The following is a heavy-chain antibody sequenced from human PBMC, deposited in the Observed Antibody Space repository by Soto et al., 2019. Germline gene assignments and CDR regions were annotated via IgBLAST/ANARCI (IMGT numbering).Heavy chain of an antibody. CDR3: ARHYGSGSLTLNYYYYYGMDV. D-gene: IGHD3-10*01. CDR1: GGSFSGYY. Sequence: SETLSLTCAVYGGSFSGYYWSWIRQPPGKGLEWIGEINHSGSTNYNPSLKSRVTISVDTSKNQFSLKLSSVTAADTAVYYCARHYGSGSLTLNYYYYYGMDVWGQGTTVTVSS. CDR2: INHSGST. V-gene: IGHV4-34*01. J-gene: IGHJ6*02.